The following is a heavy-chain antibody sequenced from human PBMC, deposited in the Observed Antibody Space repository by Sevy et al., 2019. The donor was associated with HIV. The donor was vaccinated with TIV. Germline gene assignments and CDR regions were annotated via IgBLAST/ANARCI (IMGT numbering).Heavy chain of an antibody. CDR3: AKQAVAGFYYFHY. CDR2: ISGSGGGT. Sequence: GGSLRLSCAASGFTFSNYAISWVRQAPGKGLEWVSGISGSGGGTYYADSVKGRFTISRDNSKNTLYLQMNSLRAEDTAVYYCAKQAVAGFYYFHYWGQGTLDTVSS. J-gene: IGHJ4*02. D-gene: IGHD6-19*01. V-gene: IGHV3-23*01. CDR1: GFTFSNYA.